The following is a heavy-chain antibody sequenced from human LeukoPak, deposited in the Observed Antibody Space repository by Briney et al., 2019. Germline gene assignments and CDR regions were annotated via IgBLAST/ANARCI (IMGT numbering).Heavy chain of an antibody. J-gene: IGHJ4*02. CDR1: GGSISSYY. Sequence: KPSETLSLTCSVSGGSISSYYWSWIRQPAGKGLEWIGRIYTSGSTNYNPSLKSRVTMSVDTSKNQFSLRLGSVTAADTAVYYCARSPRDENLFDYWGQGTLVTVSS. V-gene: IGHV4-4*07. CDR2: IYTSGST. D-gene: IGHD5-24*01. CDR3: ARSPRDENLFDY.